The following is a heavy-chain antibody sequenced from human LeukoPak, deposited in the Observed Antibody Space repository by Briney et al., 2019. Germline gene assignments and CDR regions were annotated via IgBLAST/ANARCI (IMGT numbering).Heavy chain of an antibody. CDR2: IYYSGST. CDR3: ARGQDSSGYYHLDY. D-gene: IGHD3-22*01. J-gene: IGHJ4*02. Sequence: PSQTLSLTCIVSGGSISSGDYYWSWIRQPPGKGLEWIGYIYYSGSTYYNPSLKSRVTISVDTSKNQFSLKLSSVTAADTAVYYCARGQDSSGYYHLDYWGQGTLVTVSS. V-gene: IGHV4-30-4*01. CDR1: GGSISSGDYY.